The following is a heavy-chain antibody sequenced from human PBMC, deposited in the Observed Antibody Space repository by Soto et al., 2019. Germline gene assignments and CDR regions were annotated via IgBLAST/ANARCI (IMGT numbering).Heavy chain of an antibody. CDR1: GYTFTSYY. Sequence: ASVKVSCKASGYTFTSYYMHWVRQAPGQGLEWMGIINPSGGSTSYAQKFQGRVTMTRDTSTSTAYMELSSLRSEDTAVYYCATVRKAVAGNDRFDPWGQGTMVTVS. J-gene: IGHJ5*02. CDR3: ATVRKAVAGNDRFDP. V-gene: IGHV1-46*01. D-gene: IGHD6-19*01. CDR2: INPSGGST.